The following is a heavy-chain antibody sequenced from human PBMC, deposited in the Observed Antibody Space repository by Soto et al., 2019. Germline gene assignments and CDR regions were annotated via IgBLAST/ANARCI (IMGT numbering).Heavy chain of an antibody. CDR3: ARGYVRATAYFDA. J-gene: IGHJ4*02. D-gene: IGHD2-21*02. CDR2: INHSGRT. V-gene: IGHV4-34*01. Sequence: QVELQQWGPGLVKPSETLSLTCTIHDGSFIGYFWSWIRQSPEKGLEWIGEINHSGRTSYNLSLRSRVTISVDTSNNQFSLKLTSVTAADTAVYYCARGYVRATAYFDAWGQGSPVMVSS. CDR1: DGSFIGYF.